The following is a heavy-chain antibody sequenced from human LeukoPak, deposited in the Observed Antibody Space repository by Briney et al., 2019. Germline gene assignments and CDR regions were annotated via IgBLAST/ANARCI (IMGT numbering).Heavy chain of an antibody. D-gene: IGHD3-3*01. CDR2: IYTSGST. Sequence: SETLSLTCTVSGGSISSYYWSWIRQPPGKGLEWIGYIYTSGSTNYNPSLKSRVTISVDTSKNQFSLKLSSVTAADTAVYYCARHRGYFWSGYYTGVGEDWFDPWGQGTLVTVSS. CDR1: GGSISSYY. J-gene: IGHJ5*02. CDR3: ARHRGYFWSGYYTGVGEDWFDP. V-gene: IGHV4-4*09.